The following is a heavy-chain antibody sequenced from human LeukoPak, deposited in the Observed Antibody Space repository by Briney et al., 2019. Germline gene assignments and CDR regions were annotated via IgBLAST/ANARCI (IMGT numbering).Heavy chain of an antibody. J-gene: IGHJ4*02. Sequence: PSETLSLTRAVYGGSFSGYYWSWIRQPPGKGLEWIGEIDHSGSTNYNPSLKSRVTISVDTSKNQFSLKLSSVTAADTAVYYCARKGRQLWLSFDYWGQGTLVTVSS. D-gene: IGHD5-18*01. V-gene: IGHV4-34*01. CDR3: ARKGRQLWLSFDY. CDR1: GGSFSGYY. CDR2: IDHSGST.